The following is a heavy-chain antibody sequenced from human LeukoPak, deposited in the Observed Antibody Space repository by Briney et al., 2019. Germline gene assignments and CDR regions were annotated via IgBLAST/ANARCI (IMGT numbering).Heavy chain of an antibody. V-gene: IGHV4-59*01. J-gene: IGHJ4*02. Sequence: SETLSLTCTVSGGSISTYYWTWIRQPPGKGLEWIGYIYYSGITNYNPSLKSRVTMSVDTSKNQFSLNLNSVTAADTAVYYCAREYDSSGYYWSWGQGTLVTVSS. CDR2: IYYSGIT. CDR3: AREYDSSGYYWS. CDR1: GGSISTYY. D-gene: IGHD3-22*01.